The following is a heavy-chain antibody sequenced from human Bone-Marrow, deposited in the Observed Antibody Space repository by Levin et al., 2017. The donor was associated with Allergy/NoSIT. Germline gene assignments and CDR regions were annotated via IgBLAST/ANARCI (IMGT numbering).Heavy chain of an antibody. CDR1: GFTFSSYW. CDR3: AREVTDGYGFDY. D-gene: IGHD5-18*01. V-gene: IGHV3-74*01. J-gene: IGHJ4*02. CDR2: INSDGSST. Sequence: SCAASGFTFSSYWMHWVRQAPGKGLVWVSRINSDGSSTSYADSVKGRFTISRDNAKNTLYLQMNSLRAEDTAVYYCAREVTDGYGFDYWGQGTLVTVSS.